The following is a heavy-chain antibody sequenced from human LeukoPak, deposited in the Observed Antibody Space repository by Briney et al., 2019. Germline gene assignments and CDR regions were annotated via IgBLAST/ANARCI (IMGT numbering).Heavy chain of an antibody. J-gene: IGHJ4*02. CDR3: TRHRPDYGDLDY. Sequence: PAGSLTLSCAASGFTFSGSAMHWVRQAPGKGLEWVGRIRSKANSYATAYAASVKGRFTISRDDSKNTAYLQMNSLKTEDTAVYYCTRHRPDYGDLDYWGEGTLVTVSS. CDR2: IRSKANSYAT. D-gene: IGHD4-17*01. V-gene: IGHV3-73*01. CDR1: GFTFSGSA.